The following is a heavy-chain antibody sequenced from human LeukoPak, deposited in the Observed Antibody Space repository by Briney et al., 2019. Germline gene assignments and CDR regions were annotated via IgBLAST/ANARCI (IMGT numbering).Heavy chain of an antibody. Sequence: GGSLRLSCAASGFTFDDYAMHWVRQAPGKGLEWVSYISSSGSTIYYADSVKGRFTISRDNAKNSLYLQMNSLRAEDTAVYYCARAPGYSSGWHPTDYWGQGTLVTVSS. D-gene: IGHD6-19*01. CDR3: ARAPGYSSGWHPTDY. CDR2: ISSSGSTI. V-gene: IGHV3-11*01. CDR1: GFTFDDYA. J-gene: IGHJ4*02.